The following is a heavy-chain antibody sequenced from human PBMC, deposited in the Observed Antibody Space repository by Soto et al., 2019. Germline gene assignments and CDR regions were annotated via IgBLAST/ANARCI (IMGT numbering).Heavy chain of an antibody. CDR3: ARGMIRGVVYYGVEV. Sequence: QEQLVESGGGAVQPGRSLRLSCTASGFSFSSYDMHWVRQAPGEGLEWVSAMSFDGSYKHYADSVKGRFTISRDNSENTLYLQMNGLRPEDTAVYFWARGMIRGVVYYGVEVWGQGTTVTVS. J-gene: IGHJ6*02. CDR1: GFSFSSYD. V-gene: IGHV3-30*03. D-gene: IGHD3-10*01. CDR2: MSFDGSYK.